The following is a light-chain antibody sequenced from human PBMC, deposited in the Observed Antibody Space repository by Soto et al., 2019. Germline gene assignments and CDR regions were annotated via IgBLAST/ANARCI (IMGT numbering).Light chain of an antibody. J-gene: IGKJ2*01. CDR1: QSISSW. CDR3: QQYNNYLMYT. Sequence: DIQMTQSPSTLSASVGDRVTITCRASQSISSWLAWYQQKPEKAPKLLIYDASTLESGVPSRFSGSGSGTELTLTISSLQPDDFATYYCQQYNNYLMYTFGQGTKLEIK. V-gene: IGKV1-5*01. CDR2: DAS.